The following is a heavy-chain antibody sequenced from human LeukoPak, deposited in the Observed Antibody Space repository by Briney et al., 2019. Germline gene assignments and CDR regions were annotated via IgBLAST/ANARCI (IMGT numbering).Heavy chain of an antibody. CDR3: ARNDYGDYVPLDYYYYYMDV. J-gene: IGHJ6*03. V-gene: IGHV4-30-4*08. D-gene: IGHD4-17*01. CDR1: GGSISSGDYY. Sequence: PSETLSLTCTVSGGSISSGDYYWSRIRQPPGKGLEWIGYIYYSGSTYYNPSLKSRVTISVDTSKNQFSLKLSSVTAADTAVYYCARNDYGDYVPLDYYYYYMDVWGKGTTVTVSS. CDR2: IYYSGST.